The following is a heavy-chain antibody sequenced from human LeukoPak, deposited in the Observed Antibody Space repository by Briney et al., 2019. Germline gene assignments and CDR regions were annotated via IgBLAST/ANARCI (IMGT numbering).Heavy chain of an antibody. Sequence: PSQTLSLTCTVSGGSISSGSYYWSWIRQPAGKGLEWIGRIYTSGSTNYNPSLKSRVTMSVDTSKNQFSLKLSSVTAADTAVYYCARDSNPTYYYYYMDVWGKGTTVTVSS. J-gene: IGHJ6*03. V-gene: IGHV4-61*02. CDR3: ARDSNPTYYYYYMDV. CDR2: IYTSGST. CDR1: GGSISSGSYY. D-gene: IGHD4-11*01.